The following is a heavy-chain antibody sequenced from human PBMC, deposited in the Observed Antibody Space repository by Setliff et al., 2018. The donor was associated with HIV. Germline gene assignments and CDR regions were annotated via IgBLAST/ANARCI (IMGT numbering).Heavy chain of an antibody. CDR2: IYHSGDT. CDR1: GGSISSTNW. Sequence: SETLSLTCAVSGGSISSTNWWNWVRQPPGKGLEWIGEIYHSGDTNYNPSLKSRVTISVDKSKNQFSLKLSSVTAADAAVYYCARALIDDYKPFDYWGHGTLVTVSS. D-gene: IGHD4-4*01. CDR3: ARALIDDYKPFDY. V-gene: IGHV4-4*02. J-gene: IGHJ4*01.